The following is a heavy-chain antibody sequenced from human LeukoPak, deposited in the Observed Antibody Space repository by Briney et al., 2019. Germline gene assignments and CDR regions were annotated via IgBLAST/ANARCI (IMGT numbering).Heavy chain of an antibody. V-gene: IGHV3-30*02. D-gene: IGHD3-10*01. CDR1: GFTFSSYG. CDR2: IRYDGSNK. Sequence: PGRSLRLSCAASGFTFSSYGMHWVRQAPGKGLEWVAFIRYDGSNKYYADSVKGRFTISRDNSKNTLYLQMNSLRAEDTAVYYCAKDSHWSSGSYYNTPALYYYYYGMDVWGQGTTVTVSS. J-gene: IGHJ6*02. CDR3: AKDSHWSSGSYYNTPALYYYYYGMDV.